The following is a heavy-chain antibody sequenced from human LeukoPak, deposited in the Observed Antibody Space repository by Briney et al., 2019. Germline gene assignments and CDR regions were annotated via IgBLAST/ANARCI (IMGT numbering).Heavy chain of an antibody. CDR2: IYSGGST. D-gene: IGHD3-10*01. Sequence: GGSLRLSCAASGFTVSSNYRSWVRQAPGKGLEWVSVIYSGGSTNYADSVKGRFTISRDNSKNTLYLQMNSLRAEDTAVYYCARISVLWYFYAMDVWGQGTTVTVSS. J-gene: IGHJ6*02. CDR3: ARISVLWYFYAMDV. CDR1: GFTVSSNY. V-gene: IGHV3-66*01.